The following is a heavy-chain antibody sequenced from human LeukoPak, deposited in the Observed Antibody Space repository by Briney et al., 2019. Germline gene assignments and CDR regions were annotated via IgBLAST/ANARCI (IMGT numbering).Heavy chain of an antibody. D-gene: IGHD6-19*01. V-gene: IGHV4-34*01. J-gene: IGHJ3*02. CDR2: INHSGST. Sequence: SETLSLTCAVYDGSFSGYYWSWIRQPPGKGLEWMGEINHSGSTHYNPSLKTRVTISVDTSKNQFSLKLSSVTAADTAVYYCATTSGWPVDAFDIWGQGTMVTVSS. CDR3: ATTSGWPVDAFDI. CDR1: DGSFSGYY.